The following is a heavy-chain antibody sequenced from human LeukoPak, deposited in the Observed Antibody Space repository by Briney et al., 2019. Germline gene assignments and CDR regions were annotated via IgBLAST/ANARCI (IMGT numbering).Heavy chain of an antibody. CDR3: ARGPLGRGWYYFDY. Sequence: ASVKVSCKASGYTFTSYGISWVRQAPGQGLEWMGWISAYNGNTNYAQKLQGRVTMTTDTSTSSAYMELRSLRSDDTAVYYCARGPLGRGWYYFDYWGQGTLVTVSS. CDR2: ISAYNGNT. CDR1: GYTFTSYG. V-gene: IGHV1-18*01. D-gene: IGHD6-19*01. J-gene: IGHJ4*02.